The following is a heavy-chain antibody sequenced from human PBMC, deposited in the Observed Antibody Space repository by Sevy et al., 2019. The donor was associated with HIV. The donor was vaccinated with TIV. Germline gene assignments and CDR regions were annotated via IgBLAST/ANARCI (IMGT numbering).Heavy chain of an antibody. J-gene: IGHJ4*02. V-gene: IGHV3-7*01. Sequence: GGSLRLSCAASGFTFSSYWMSWVRQAPGKGLEWVANIKQDGSEKYYVDSVKGRFTISRDNAKNSLYLQMNSLRAEDTAVYYCARVPTYYYGSATYFDYWGQGTLVTVSS. D-gene: IGHD3-10*01. CDR3: ARVPTYYYGSATYFDY. CDR1: GFTFSSYW. CDR2: IKQDGSEK.